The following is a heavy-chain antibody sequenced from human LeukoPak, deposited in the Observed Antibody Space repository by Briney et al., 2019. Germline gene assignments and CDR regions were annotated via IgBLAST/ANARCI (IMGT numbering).Heavy chain of an antibody. J-gene: IGHJ4*02. Sequence: ASVKVSCKASGYTFTGYYIHWVRQAPGQGLQWMGWINPNSGGTKYAHKFQGRVTMTRDTSISTAYMELSRLRSDDTAVFYCARGRRGYSSTWDFDYWGQGTLVTVSS. V-gene: IGHV1-2*07. CDR3: ARGRRGYSSTWDFDY. D-gene: IGHD6-13*01. CDR1: GYTFTGYY. CDR2: INPNSGGT.